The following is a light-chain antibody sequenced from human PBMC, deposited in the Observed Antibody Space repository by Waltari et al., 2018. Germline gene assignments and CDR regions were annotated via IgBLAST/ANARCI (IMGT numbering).Light chain of an antibody. V-gene: IGKV1-39*01. CDR2: AAS. CDR1: QSISSY. Sequence: DIQMTQSPSSLFASVGDRVTITCRASQSISSYLNWYQQKPGKAPKLLIYAASILQSGVPSRCSGSGSGTDFTLTISSLQPEDFATYYCQQSYSTPQYTFGQGTKLEIK. J-gene: IGKJ2*01. CDR3: QQSYSTPQYT.